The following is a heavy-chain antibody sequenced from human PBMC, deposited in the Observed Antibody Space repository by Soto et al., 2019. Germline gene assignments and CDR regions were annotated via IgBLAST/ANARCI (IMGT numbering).Heavy chain of an antibody. D-gene: IGHD6-6*01. CDR1: GGSISSSNW. J-gene: IGHJ4*02. CDR2: IYHSGST. CDR3: ARVGQLVLSGPHFDY. V-gene: IGHV4-4*02. Sequence: SETLSLTCAVSGGSISSSNWWSWVRQPPGKGLEWIGEIYHSGSTNYNPSLKSRVTISVDKSKNQFSLKLSSVTAADTAVYYCARVGQLVLSGPHFDYWGQGTLVTVSS.